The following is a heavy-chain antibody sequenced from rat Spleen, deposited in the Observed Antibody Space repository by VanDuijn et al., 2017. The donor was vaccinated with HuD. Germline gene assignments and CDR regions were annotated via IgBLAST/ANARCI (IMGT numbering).Heavy chain of an antibody. Sequence: EVQLVESGGGLVQPGRSMKLSCAASGFTFSNYGMAWVRQAPKRGLEWVAYISYDGGSTYFRDSVKGRFTVSRDNAESTLYLQMDSLRSEDTATYYCTTYGYNSNWFAYWGQGVMVTVSS. D-gene: IGHD1-9*01. CDR1: GFTFSNYG. CDR3: TTYGYNSNWFAY. V-gene: IGHV5-20*01. J-gene: IGHJ2*01. CDR2: ISYDGGST.